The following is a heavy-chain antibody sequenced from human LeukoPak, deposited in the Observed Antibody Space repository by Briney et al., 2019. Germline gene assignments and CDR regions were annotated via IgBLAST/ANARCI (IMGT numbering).Heavy chain of an antibody. CDR1: GYTFTGYY. CDR3: ARGFKYCSGGSCYYGY. J-gene: IGHJ4*02. V-gene: IGHV1-2*02. D-gene: IGHD2-15*01. CDR2: INPNSGGT. Sequence: GASVKVYCKASGYTFTGYYMHWVRQAPGQGLEWMGWINPNSGGTSYAQKFQGRVTMTRDTSISTAYMELSRLRSDDTAVYYCARGFKYCSGGSCYYGYWGQGTLLTVSS.